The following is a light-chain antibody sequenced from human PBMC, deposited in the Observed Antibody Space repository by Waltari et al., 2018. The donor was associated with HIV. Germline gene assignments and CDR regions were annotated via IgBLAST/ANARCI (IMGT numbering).Light chain of an antibody. CDR3: QQYGGTPYT. V-gene: IGKV3-20*01. Sequence: NALTQSPATLSLSPGDRATLSCSANQSISSAYLAWYQQKPGQVPRLLIYGTSNRATGIPDRFSGSGSGTDFKLTISRLEPEDFAVYYCQQYGGTPYTFGRGTKLDIK. J-gene: IGKJ2*01. CDR2: GTS. CDR1: QSISSAY.